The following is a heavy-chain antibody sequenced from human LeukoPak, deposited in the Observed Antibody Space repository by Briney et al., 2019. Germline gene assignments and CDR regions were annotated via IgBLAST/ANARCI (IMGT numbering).Heavy chain of an antibody. J-gene: IGHJ5*02. CDR2: INPNSGGT. V-gene: IGHV1-2*06. CDR1: GYTFTGYY. D-gene: IGHD4-17*01. Sequence: ASVKVSCKASGYTFTGYYMHWVRQAPGQGLEWMGRINPNSGGTNYAQKFQGRVTMTRDTSISTAYMELSRLRSDDTAVYYCARDESDYGEHLFDPWGQGTLVTVSS. CDR3: ARDESDYGEHLFDP.